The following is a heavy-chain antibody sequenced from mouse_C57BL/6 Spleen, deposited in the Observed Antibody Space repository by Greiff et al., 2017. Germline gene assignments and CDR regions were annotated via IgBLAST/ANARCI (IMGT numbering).Heavy chain of an antibody. CDR2: IWSGGST. D-gene: IGHD2-3*01. J-gene: IGHJ2*01. CDR3: AKALIWWLLPGFDY. CDR1: GFSLTSYG. Sequence: VQVVESGPGLVQPSQSLSITCTVSGFSLTSYGVHWVRQPPGKGLEWLGVIWSGGSTDYNAAFISRLNISKDNSKSQVFFQMNSLQADDTAIYXCAKALIWWLLPGFDYWGQGTTLTVSS. V-gene: IGHV2-4*01.